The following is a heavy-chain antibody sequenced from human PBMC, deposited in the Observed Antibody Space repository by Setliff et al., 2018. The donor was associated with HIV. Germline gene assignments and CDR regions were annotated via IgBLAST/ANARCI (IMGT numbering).Heavy chain of an antibody. V-gene: IGHV4-4*07. D-gene: IGHD2-8*02. Sequence: SETLSLTCTVSDSGTYYWSWIRQPAGKGLEWIGRVSSRGDTNYNPSLKSRVTMSVDTSKNQFSLKLSSVSAADTAVYYCARVSKTYWYSIPRDYYHHMDVWGKGTTVTVSS. CDR3: ARVSKTYWYSIPRDYYHHMDV. CDR1: DSGTYY. CDR2: VSSRGDT. J-gene: IGHJ6*03.